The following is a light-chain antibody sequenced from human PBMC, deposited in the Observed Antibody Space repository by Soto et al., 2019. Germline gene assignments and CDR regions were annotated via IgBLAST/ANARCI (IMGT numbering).Light chain of an antibody. CDR1: SGHSSNV. V-gene: IGLV4-69*01. CDR3: QTWGSGAVV. Sequence: QSVLTQSPSASASLGASVIITCTLSSGHSSNVIAWHQQQPGEGPRYLMKLNADGSHIKGDGIPDRFAGSSSGAERHLTISSLQSEDEGDYYYQTWGSGAVVFGGGTKLTVL. CDR2: LNADGSH. J-gene: IGLJ2*01.